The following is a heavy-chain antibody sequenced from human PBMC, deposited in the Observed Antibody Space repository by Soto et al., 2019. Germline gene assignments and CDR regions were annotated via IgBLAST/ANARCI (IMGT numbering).Heavy chain of an antibody. J-gene: IGHJ4*02. D-gene: IGHD3-22*01. Sequence: QVQLVESGGGVVQPGRSLRLSCAASGFTFSSYAMHWVRQAPGKGLEWVAVISYDGSNKYYADSVKGRFTISRDNSKNTLYLQMNSLRAEDTAVYYCARGPTLITMITYWGQGTLVTVSS. CDR1: GFTFSSYA. CDR3: ARGPTLITMITY. V-gene: IGHV3-30-3*01. CDR2: ISYDGSNK.